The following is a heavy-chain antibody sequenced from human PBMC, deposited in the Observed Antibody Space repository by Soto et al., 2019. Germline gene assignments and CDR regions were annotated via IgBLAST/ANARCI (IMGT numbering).Heavy chain of an antibody. CDR3: ARDGYYDSSGYRPFDY. D-gene: IGHD3-22*01. J-gene: IGHJ4*02. Sequence: PSETLSLTCTVSGGSVSSGSYYWSWIRQPPGKGLEWIGYIYYSGSTNYNPSLKSRVTISVDTSKNQFSLKLSSVTAADTAVYYCARDGYYDSSGYRPFDYWGQGTLVTVSS. CDR2: IYYSGST. CDR1: GGSVSSGSYY. V-gene: IGHV4-61*01.